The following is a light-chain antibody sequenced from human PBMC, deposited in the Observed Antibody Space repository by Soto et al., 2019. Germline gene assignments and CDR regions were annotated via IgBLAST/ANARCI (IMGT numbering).Light chain of an antibody. CDR1: KSVGKY. Sequence: EIVLTQSPATLSLSPGDRATLSCRASKSVGKYLAWYQQKPGQAPRLLIYDASNRATGIPARFSGSGSGTDFTLTISSLEPEDFAVYYCQQRSNWPGTFGQGTKVDIK. CDR3: QQRSNWPGT. V-gene: IGKV3-11*01. CDR2: DAS. J-gene: IGKJ1*01.